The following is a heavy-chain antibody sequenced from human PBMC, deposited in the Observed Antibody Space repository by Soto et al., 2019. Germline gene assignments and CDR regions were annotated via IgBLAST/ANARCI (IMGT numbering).Heavy chain of an antibody. CDR3: AREGGSSPVYYYYGMDV. J-gene: IGHJ6*02. CDR1: GGTFSSYA. D-gene: IGHD6-6*01. V-gene: IGHV1-69*06. Sequence: SVKVSCKASGGTFSSYAISWVRQAPGQGLEWMGGIIPIFGTANYAQKFQGRVTITADKSTSTAYMELSSLRSEDTAVYYCAREGGSSPVYYYYGMDVWGQGTTVTVSS. CDR2: IIPIFGTA.